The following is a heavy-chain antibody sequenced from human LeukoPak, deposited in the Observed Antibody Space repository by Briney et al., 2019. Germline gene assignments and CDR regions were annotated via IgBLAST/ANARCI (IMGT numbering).Heavy chain of an antibody. J-gene: IGHJ5*02. CDR2: IYYSGST. CDR1: GGSISRYY. D-gene: IGHD3-3*01. Sequence: KSSETLSLTCTVSGGSISRYYWSWIRQPPGKGLEWIGCIYYSGSTYYNPSLKSRVTISVDTSKNQFSLKLNSVTAADTAVYYCARGVERIFGVVNWFDPWGQGTPVTVSS. V-gene: IGHV4-30-4*08. CDR3: ARGVERIFGVVNWFDP.